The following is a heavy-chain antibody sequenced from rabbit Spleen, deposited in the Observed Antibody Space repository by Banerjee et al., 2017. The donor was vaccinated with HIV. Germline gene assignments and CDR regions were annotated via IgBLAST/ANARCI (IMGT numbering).Heavy chain of an antibody. CDR3: VRGGASSNGYPNL. V-gene: IGHV1S47*01. CDR1: GIDLSSYG. CDR2: IHPAFDIR. Sequence: EESGGGLVQPGGSLKLSCKASGIDLSSYGISWVRQAPGKGPEWIAYIHPAFDIRNYANSVKGRFTISSDNAQNTVFLQMTSLTASDTATYFCVRGGASSNGYPNLWGQGTLVTVS. D-gene: IGHD1-1*01. J-gene: IGHJ4*01.